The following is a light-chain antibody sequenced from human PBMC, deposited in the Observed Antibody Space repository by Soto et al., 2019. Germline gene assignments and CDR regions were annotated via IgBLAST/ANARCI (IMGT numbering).Light chain of an antibody. CDR3: CSHAGGSSWV. CDR2: DVT. J-gene: IGLJ3*02. Sequence: QSVLTQPRSVSGSPGQSVTISCTGTSGDVGAYDRVSWYQHHPTKAPKLIIYDVTNRPSGVPYRFSGSKSGSTASLTISGLQAEVEADYYCCSHAGGSSWVFGGGTKLTVL. CDR1: SGDVGAYDR. V-gene: IGLV2-11*01.